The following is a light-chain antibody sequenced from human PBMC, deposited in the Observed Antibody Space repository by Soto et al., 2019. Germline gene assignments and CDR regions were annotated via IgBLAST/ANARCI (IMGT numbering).Light chain of an antibody. CDR2: DAS. V-gene: IGKV3-11*01. CDR1: QSVSSY. CDR3: QQRSNWQLT. Sequence: EIVLTQSPATLSLSPGERATLSCRASQSVSSYLDWYQQKPGQAPRLLIYDASNRATGIPARFSGSGSGTDFTLTISSLEREDFAVYYCQQRSNWQLTFGGGTKVEIK. J-gene: IGKJ4*01.